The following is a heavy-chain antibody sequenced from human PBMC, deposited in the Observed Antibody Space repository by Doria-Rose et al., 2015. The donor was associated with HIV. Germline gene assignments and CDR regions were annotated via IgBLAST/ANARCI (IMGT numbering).Heavy chain of an antibody. Sequence: SGPVLVKPTETLTLTCTVSGVSLSSPGMGVSWIRQPPGKALEWLANTFSDDERSYKTSLKSRLTISRGTSKSQVVLTMTDMDPVDTATYYCARIKSSRWYHKYYFDFWGQGTLVNVSA. CDR2: TFSDDER. D-gene: IGHD6-13*01. CDR1: GVSLSSPGMG. CDR3: ARIKSSRWYHKYYFDF. J-gene: IGHJ4*02. V-gene: IGHV2-26*01.